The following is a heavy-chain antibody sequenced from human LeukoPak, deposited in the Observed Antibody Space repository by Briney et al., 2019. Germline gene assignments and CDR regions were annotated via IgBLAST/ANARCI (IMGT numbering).Heavy chain of an antibody. V-gene: IGHV1-18*01. CDR1: GYTFISYD. CDR3: ASSCGGDCSYNWFDP. Sequence: GASVKVSCKASGYTFISYDISWVRQAPGQGLEWMGWVSAYNGNANYAQKFQGRVTITADESTSTAYMELSSLRSEDTAVYYCASSCGGDCSYNWFDPWGQGTLVTVSS. CDR2: VSAYNGNA. J-gene: IGHJ5*02. D-gene: IGHD2-21*01.